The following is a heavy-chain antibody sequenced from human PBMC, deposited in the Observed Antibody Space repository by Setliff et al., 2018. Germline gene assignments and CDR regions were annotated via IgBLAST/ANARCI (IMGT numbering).Heavy chain of an antibody. D-gene: IGHD6-19*01. CDR2: IYTSGGT. Sequence: SETLSLTCNVSGDSMNDNHWTWIRQPPGKGLEWIGYIYTSGGTNYNPSLKSRVTISVDMSKNQFSLKLSSVIAADTDVYYCARGVSSVSWTPRYWGRGILVTVSS. V-gene: IGHV4-4*08. CDR1: GDSMNDNH. CDR3: ARGVSSVSWTPRY. J-gene: IGHJ4*02.